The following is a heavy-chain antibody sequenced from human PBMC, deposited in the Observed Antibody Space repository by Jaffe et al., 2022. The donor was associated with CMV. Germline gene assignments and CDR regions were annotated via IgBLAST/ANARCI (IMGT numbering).Heavy chain of an antibody. CDR1: GFTFSPYT. CDR2: ISSANTYI. J-gene: IGHJ3*02. Sequence: EVQLVESGGGLVKPGGSLRLSCVASGFTFSPYTMNWVRQAPGKGLEWVSSISSANTYIYYADSLEGRFTISRDNAKNSLYLQMNSLRAEDTAVYYCARDDYYDNSGDNAFDIWGQGTMVTVSS. CDR3: ARDDYYDNSGDNAFDI. V-gene: IGHV3-21*01. D-gene: IGHD3-22*01.